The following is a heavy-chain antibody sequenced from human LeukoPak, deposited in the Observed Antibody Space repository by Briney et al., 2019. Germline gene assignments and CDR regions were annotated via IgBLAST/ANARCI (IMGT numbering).Heavy chain of an antibody. CDR1: GFTFSRYW. V-gene: IGHV3-74*01. D-gene: IGHD4-17*01. J-gene: IGHJ4*02. CDR2: INGDGSST. Sequence: PGGSLRLSCTASGFTFSRYWMHWVRQAPGKGPVWVSRINGDGSSTTYADSVKGRFTISRDNARNTLFLQMNSLRAEDTAVYYCARAQLGDGDYLLDSWGQGILVTVSS. CDR3: ARAQLGDGDYLLDS.